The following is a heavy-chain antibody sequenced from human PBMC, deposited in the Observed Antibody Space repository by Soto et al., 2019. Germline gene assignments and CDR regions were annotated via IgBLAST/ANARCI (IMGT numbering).Heavy chain of an antibody. CDR1: GFTFSNAW. J-gene: IGHJ4*02. D-gene: IGHD3-9*01. CDR3: ANIYTDH. CDR2: IKSNTDGGTT. Sequence: DVQLVESGGALVKPGGSLRLSCAASGFTFSNAWMNWVRQTPGKGLEWVGRIKSNTDGGTTDYAAPVKDRFTISRDDSKTTLYLQMNSLKTEDTAVYYCANIYTDHWGQGTLVTVS. V-gene: IGHV3-15*02.